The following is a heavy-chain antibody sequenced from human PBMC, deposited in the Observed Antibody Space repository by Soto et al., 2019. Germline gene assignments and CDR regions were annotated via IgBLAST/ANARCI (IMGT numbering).Heavy chain of an antibody. D-gene: IGHD3-16*01. CDR2: IIPILGIA. CDR3: ARETYYDYVWGILVGMDV. V-gene: IGHV1-69*02. J-gene: IGHJ6*02. CDR1: GGTFSSYT. Sequence: QVQLVQSGAEVKKPGSSVKVSCKASGGTFSSYTISWVRQAPGQGLEWMGRIIPILGIANYAQKFQGRVTITADKSTSTAYMELSSLRSDDTAVYYCARETYYDYVWGILVGMDVWGQGTTVTVSS.